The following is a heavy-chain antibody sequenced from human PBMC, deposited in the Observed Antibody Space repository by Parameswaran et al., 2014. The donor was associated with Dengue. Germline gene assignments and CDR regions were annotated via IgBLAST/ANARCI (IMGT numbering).Heavy chain of an antibody. J-gene: IGHJ4*02. V-gene: IGHV4-59*08. CDR2: IYYSGST. D-gene: IGHD4-17*01. CDR3: ARFIEDYGDYVGRYYFDY. Sequence: RWIRQPPGKGLEWIGYIYYSGSTNYNPSLKSRVTISVDTSKNQFSLKLSSVTAADTAVYYCARFIEDYGDYVGRYYFDYWGQGTLVTVSS.